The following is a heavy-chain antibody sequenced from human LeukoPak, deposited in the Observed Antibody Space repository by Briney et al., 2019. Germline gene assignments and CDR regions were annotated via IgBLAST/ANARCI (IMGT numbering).Heavy chain of an antibody. Sequence: GGSLRLSCAASGFIFKSYWMSWVRQAPGKGLEWVGRIKRKSDGGTTDYAAPVKGRFTISRDDSKNTLYLQMNSLKSEDTAVYYCTTELDVRPNHYWGQGTLVTVSS. V-gene: IGHV3-15*01. CDR2: IKRKSDGGTT. CDR3: TTELDVRPNHY. D-gene: IGHD1-14*01. CDR1: GFIFKSYW. J-gene: IGHJ4*02.